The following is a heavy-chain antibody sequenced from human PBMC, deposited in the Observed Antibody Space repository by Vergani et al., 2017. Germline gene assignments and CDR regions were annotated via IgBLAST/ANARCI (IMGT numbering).Heavy chain of an antibody. Sequence: QVQLQQWGAGLLKPSETLSLTCAVYGGSFSGYYWSWIRQPPGKGLEWIGSIYHSGSTYYNPSLKSRVTISVDTSQNQFSLKLSSVTAADTAVYYCARHHKATVVTPEYFDYWGQGTLVTVSS. CDR3: ARHHKATVVTPEYFDY. CDR2: IYHSGST. D-gene: IGHD4-23*01. J-gene: IGHJ4*02. CDR1: GGSFSGYY. V-gene: IGHV4-34*01.